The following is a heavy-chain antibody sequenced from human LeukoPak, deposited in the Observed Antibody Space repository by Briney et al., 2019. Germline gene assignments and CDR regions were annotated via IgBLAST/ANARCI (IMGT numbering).Heavy chain of an antibody. CDR1: GFTFSSYA. CDR3: AREDRHYYDSSGYWFWLN. CDR2: ISYDGSNK. Sequence: GGSLRLSCAASGFTFSSYAMHWVRQAPGKGLEWVAVISYDGSNKYYADSVKGRFTISRDNSKNTLYLQMNSLRAEDTAVYYCAREDRHYYDSSGYWFWLNWGQGILVTVSS. J-gene: IGHJ4*02. V-gene: IGHV3-30-3*01. D-gene: IGHD3-22*01.